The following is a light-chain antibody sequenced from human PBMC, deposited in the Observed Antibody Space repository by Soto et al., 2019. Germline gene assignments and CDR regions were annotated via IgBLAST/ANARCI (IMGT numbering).Light chain of an antibody. Sequence: EIVLTQSPATLSLSPGERATLSCRASRSFASSYLAWYQHKPGQAPRLLIYAASSRATGIPDRFIGSGSGTDFTLTISRLEPDDSAVYYCHHYDSSPPYTFGLGTKVDIK. CDR3: HHYDSSPPYT. CDR2: AAS. V-gene: IGKV3-20*01. CDR1: RSFASSY. J-gene: IGKJ2*01.